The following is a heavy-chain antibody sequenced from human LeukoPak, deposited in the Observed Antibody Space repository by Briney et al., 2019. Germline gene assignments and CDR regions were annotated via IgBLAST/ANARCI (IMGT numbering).Heavy chain of an antibody. CDR2: IYYSGST. CDR3: ARDRGFLGRDAFDI. D-gene: IGHD3-3*01. Sequence: PSETLSLTCTVPGGSISSYYWSWIRQPPGKGLEWIGYIYYSGSTNYNPSLKSRVTISVDTSKNQFSLKLSSVTAADTAVYYCARDRGFLGRDAFDIWGQGTMVTVSS. V-gene: IGHV4-59*01. J-gene: IGHJ3*02. CDR1: GGSISSYY.